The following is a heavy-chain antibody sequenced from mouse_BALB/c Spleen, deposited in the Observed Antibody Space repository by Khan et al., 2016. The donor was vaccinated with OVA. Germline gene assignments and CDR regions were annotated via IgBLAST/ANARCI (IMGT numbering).Heavy chain of an antibody. D-gene: IGHD2-3*01. CDR3: PRSILLYVDY. J-gene: IGHJ2*01. CDR2: IDPDNGNT. Sequence: VQLQQSGTVLVRPGALVRLSCTASGFNIKDYYIHWVKQRPDQGLEWIGWIDPDNGNTMYDPNFQGKANITADTSSNTAYLQLSSLTSEDTADYYCPRSILLYVDYWGQGTTLTVSS. V-gene: IGHV14-1*02. CDR1: GFNIKDYY.